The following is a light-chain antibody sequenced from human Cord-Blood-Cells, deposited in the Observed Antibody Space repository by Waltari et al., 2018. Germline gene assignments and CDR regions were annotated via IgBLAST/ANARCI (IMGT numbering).Light chain of an antibody. Sequence: QSALTQPASVSGSPGRSITISCTGTSSDVGRYNLVSWYQQHPGKAPKLMIYEVSKRPSGVSNRFSGSKSGNTASLTISGLQAEDEADYYCCSYAGSPWVFGGGTKLTVL. CDR3: CSYAGSPWV. V-gene: IGLV2-23*02. CDR1: SSDVGRYNL. J-gene: IGLJ3*02. CDR2: EVS.